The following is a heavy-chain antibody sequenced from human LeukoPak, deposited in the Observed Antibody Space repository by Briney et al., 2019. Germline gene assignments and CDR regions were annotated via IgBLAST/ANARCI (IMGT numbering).Heavy chain of an antibody. CDR3: ARLDCGGDCYVDY. V-gene: IGHV4-59*08. J-gene: IGHJ4*02. D-gene: IGHD2-21*02. Sequence: KASETLSLTCTVSGASFTSNYWSWIRQPPGKGLEWIGYIYYSGTTTYNPSLERRVNMSVDMSKTQFSLRLNSVAATDTAVYYCARLDCGGDCYVDYWGQGTLVTVSS. CDR1: GASFTSNY. CDR2: IYYSGTT.